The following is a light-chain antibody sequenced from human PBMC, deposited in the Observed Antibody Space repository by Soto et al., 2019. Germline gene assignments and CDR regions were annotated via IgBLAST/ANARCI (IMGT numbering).Light chain of an antibody. V-gene: IGKV1-27*01. CDR3: HKYNHAPT. CDR2: ATS. CDR1: QAISSY. J-gene: IGKJ4*01. Sequence: DIQLTQSPSSLSASVGDRVTITCRASQAISSYLAWYQQKPGKVPELLIYATSTLQSGAPSRFSGRGSRTDFTLTISSLQPEDVATYYCHKYNHAPTFGGGTKVEIK.